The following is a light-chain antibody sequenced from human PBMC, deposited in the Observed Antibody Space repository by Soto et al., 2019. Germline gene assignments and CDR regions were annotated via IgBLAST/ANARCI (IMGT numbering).Light chain of an antibody. CDR2: GAS. CDR3: QQYNNWWT. CDR1: QSVSSN. V-gene: IGKV3-15*01. Sequence: EIMMKQSPATLSVTKGERATLSCRASQSVSSNLAWYQQKPGQAPRLLIYGASTRATGIPARFSGSGSGTEFTLTISSLQSEDFAVYYCQQYNNWWTFGQGTME. J-gene: IGKJ1*01.